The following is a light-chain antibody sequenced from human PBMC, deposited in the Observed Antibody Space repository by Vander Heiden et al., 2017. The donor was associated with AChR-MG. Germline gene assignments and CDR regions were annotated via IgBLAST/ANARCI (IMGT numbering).Light chain of an antibody. Sequence: EIVLTLSPATLSLSPGERATLSCRASQSVSGYLHWYQQKPGQAPKLLIFDASNRATGIPARFSGTGSGTDFTLTISSLEPGDFAVYYCQQCNNWPPTFGGGTKVEIK. CDR3: QQCNNWPPT. J-gene: IGKJ4*01. CDR2: DAS. V-gene: IGKV3-11*01. CDR1: QSVSGY.